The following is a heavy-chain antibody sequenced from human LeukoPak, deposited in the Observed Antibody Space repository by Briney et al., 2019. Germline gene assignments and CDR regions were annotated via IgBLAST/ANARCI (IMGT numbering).Heavy chain of an antibody. D-gene: IGHD2-15*01. J-gene: IGHJ4*02. CDR1: GGSISSSSYH. CDR3: ARVTCSGGSCYSLDY. Sequence: SETLSLTCTVSGGSISSSSYHWGWIRQPPGKGLEWIGSIDYSGITYYNPSLKSRDTISVDTSKNQFSLKLTSVTAADTAVYFCARVTCSGGSCYSLDYWGQGTLVTVSS. V-gene: IGHV4-39*07. CDR2: IDYSGIT.